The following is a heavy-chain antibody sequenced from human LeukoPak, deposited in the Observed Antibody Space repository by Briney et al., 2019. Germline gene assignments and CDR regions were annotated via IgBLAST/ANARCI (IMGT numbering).Heavy chain of an antibody. J-gene: IGHJ4*02. CDR1: GYTFTSYV. Sequence: ASVKVSCKASGYTFTSYVISWVPQAPVQGLEWMGWISAYNGNTNCAQKLQGRVTMTTETSTSTAYMELRSLRSDDTAVYYCARGDSGSYWVYWGQGTLVTVSS. CDR3: ARGDSGSYWVY. CDR2: ISAYNGNT. V-gene: IGHV1-18*01. D-gene: IGHD1-26*01.